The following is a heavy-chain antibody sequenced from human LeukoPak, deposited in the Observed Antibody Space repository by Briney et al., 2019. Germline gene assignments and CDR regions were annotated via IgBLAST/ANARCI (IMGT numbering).Heavy chain of an antibody. CDR3: VKENGLGPNYFDY. D-gene: IGHD2-8*01. J-gene: IGHJ4*02. Sequence: PGGSLRLSCATSGFPFSSYAMAWVRQAPGKGLEWVSGISGSGGNTYYANSVKGRFTISRDKSRNTVYLQMNSLRVEDTAVYYCVKENGLGPNYFDYWGQGTLVTVSS. CDR2: ISGSGGNT. V-gene: IGHV3-23*01. CDR1: GFPFSSYA.